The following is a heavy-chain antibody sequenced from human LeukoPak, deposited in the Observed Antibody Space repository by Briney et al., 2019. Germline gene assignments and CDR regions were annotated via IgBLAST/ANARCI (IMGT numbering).Heavy chain of an antibody. CDR3: AKAIYYCDLTSDY. D-gene: IGHD4-17*01. V-gene: IGHV3-30*18. CDR2: ISYDGSNK. Sequence: GGSLRLSCAASGFTFSSYGMHWVRQAPGKGLEWVAAISYDGSNKYYADSVKGRFTISRDNSKTTLYLQMNSLRAEDTAEYDCAKAIYYCDLTSDYWGQGTLVTVSS. J-gene: IGHJ4*02. CDR1: GFTFSSYG.